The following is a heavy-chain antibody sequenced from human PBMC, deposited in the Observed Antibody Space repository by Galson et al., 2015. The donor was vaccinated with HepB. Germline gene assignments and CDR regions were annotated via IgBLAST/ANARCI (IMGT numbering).Heavy chain of an antibody. D-gene: IGHD3-22*01. CDR3: ARDRLYYYDSSGYYSLGPYYGMDV. CDR2: IWYDGSNK. V-gene: IGHV3-33*08. Sequence: SLRLSCAASGFTFSSYGMHWVRQAPGKGLEWVAVIWYDGSNKYYADSVKGRFTISRDNSKNTLYLQMNSLRAEDTAVYYCARDRLYYYDSSGYYSLGPYYGMDVWGQGTTVTVSS. CDR1: GFTFSSYG. J-gene: IGHJ6*02.